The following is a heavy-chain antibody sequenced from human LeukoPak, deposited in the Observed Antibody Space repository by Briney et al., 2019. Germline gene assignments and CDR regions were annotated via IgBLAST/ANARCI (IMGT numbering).Heavy chain of an antibody. J-gene: IGHJ5*02. D-gene: IGHD2/OR15-2a*01. CDR2: INTYNGNT. Sequence: ASVKVSCKASGYIFTSYGISWVRQAPGQGLEWMGWINTYNGNTKYVQKLQGRVTMTTDTSTSTAYMELRSLRSDDTAVYYCARDLVHHRLLDTVYNWFDPWGQGTLVTVSS. CDR1: GYIFTSYG. V-gene: IGHV1-18*01. CDR3: ARDLVHHRLLDTVYNWFDP.